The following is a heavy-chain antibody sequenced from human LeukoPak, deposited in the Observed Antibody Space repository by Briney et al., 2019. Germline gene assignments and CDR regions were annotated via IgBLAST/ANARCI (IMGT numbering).Heavy chain of an antibody. D-gene: IGHD3-16*01. J-gene: IGHJ4*02. Sequence: ASVKVSCKASGYTFTSYGISWVRQAPGQGLEWMGWISAYSGGTNYAQKFQGRVTMTRDTSISTAYMELSRLRSDDTAVYYCARLRLGAGGYFDYWGQGTLVTVSS. V-gene: IGHV1-2*02. CDR3: ARLRLGAGGYFDY. CDR2: ISAYSGGT. CDR1: GYTFTSYG.